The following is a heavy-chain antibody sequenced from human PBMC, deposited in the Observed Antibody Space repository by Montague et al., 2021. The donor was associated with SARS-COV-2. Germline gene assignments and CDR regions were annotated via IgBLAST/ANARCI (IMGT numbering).Heavy chain of an antibody. D-gene: IGHD3-9*01. CDR3: AKVGDLMAGYSLVNLDN. CDR2: IHSGGRXS. Sequence: TWIRRPPGKGLEWVSVIHSGGRXSYYGKSVEGRFTVSRDNSKNTVYLQMNNLRAEDTAVYYCAKVGDLMAGYSLVNLDNWGQGTLVIVSS. V-gene: IGHV3-23*03. J-gene: IGHJ4*02.